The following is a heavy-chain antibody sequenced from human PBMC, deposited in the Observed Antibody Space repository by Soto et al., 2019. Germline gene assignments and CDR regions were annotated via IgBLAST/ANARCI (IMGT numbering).Heavy chain of an antibody. J-gene: IGHJ6*02. V-gene: IGHV3-30-3*01. CDR1: GFTFSSYA. Sequence: GGSLRLSCAASGFTFSSYAMHWVRQAPGKGLEWVAVISYDGSNKYYADSVKGRFTISRDNSKNTRYLQMNSLRAEDTAVYYCARESIPAAIWEYDYYYGMDVWGQGTTVTVSS. CDR3: ARESIPAAIWEYDYYYGMDV. D-gene: IGHD2-2*01. CDR2: ISYDGSNK.